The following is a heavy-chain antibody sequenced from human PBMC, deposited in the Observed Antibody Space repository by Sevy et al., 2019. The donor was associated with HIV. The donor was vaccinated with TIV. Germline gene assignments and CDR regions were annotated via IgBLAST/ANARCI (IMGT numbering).Heavy chain of an antibody. CDR1: GGSISSSSYY. V-gene: IGHV4-39*01. Sequence: SETLSLTCTVSGGSISSSSYYWGWIRQPPGKGLEWIGSIYYSGSTYYNPSLKSRVTISVDTSKNQFSLKPSSVTAADTAVYYCARQSYGSGSYYYFQHWGQGTLVTVSS. J-gene: IGHJ1*01. D-gene: IGHD3-10*01. CDR3: ARQSYGSGSYYYFQH. CDR2: IYYSGST.